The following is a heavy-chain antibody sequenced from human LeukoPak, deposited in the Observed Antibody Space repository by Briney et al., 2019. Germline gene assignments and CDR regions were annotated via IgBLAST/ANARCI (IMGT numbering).Heavy chain of an antibody. CDR1: GFTFSSYS. CDR3: ARVVGGGWLLD. Sequence: GGSLRLSCAASGFTFSSYSMNWVRQAPGKGLEWVSYISSSRSTIYYADSVKGRFTISRDNAKNSLYLQMNSLRAEDTAVYYCARVVGGGWLLDWGQGTLVTVSS. CDR2: ISSSRSTI. D-gene: IGHD6-19*01. J-gene: IGHJ4*02. V-gene: IGHV3-48*01.